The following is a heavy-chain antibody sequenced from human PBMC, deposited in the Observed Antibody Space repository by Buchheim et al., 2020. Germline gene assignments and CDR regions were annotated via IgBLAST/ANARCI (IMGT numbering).Heavy chain of an antibody. D-gene: IGHD3-10*01. Sequence: QVQLQESGPGLVKPSQTLSLTCAVSGGSISSGGYSWSWIRQPPGKGLEWIGYIYYSGSTYYNPSPKSRVTIPVDTSKNQVSLKLSSVTAADTAVYYCARGLHGSGSRYGMDVWGQGTT. CDR2: IYYSGST. CDR1: GGSISSGGYS. J-gene: IGHJ6*02. V-gene: IGHV4-30-4*07. CDR3: ARGLHGSGSRYGMDV.